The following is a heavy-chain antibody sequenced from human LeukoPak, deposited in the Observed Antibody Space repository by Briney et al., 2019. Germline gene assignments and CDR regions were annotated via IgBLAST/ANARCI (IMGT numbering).Heavy chain of an antibody. Sequence: PSETLSLTCTVSGGSISPYYWSWIRQPAGKGLEWIGRIYSSGSTTYNPSLKSRVTMSVDTSKNQFSLKVTSVTAADTAVYYCARAPEYGLYYFDYWGQGTLVTVSS. CDR2: IYSSGST. CDR1: GGSISPYY. V-gene: IGHV4-4*07. D-gene: IGHD1-14*01. CDR3: ARAPEYGLYYFDY. J-gene: IGHJ4*02.